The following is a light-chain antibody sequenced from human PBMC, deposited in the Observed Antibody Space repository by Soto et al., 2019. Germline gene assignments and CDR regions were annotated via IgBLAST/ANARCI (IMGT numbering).Light chain of an antibody. CDR1: QSIRYW. Sequence: DTPMTQSPSTLSGSVGDRLTITCRASQSIRYWLAWFQQKKGKAPRLLIYEASRLESGVPSRISGSGDGTELTLTISSMQPDDVAVYDCQQRSNWPRTFGQGNKVDIK. J-gene: IGKJ1*01. V-gene: IGKV1-5*03. CDR2: EAS. CDR3: QQRSNWPRT.